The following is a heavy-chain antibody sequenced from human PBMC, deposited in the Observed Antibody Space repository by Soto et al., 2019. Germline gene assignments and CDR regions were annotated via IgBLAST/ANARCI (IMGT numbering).Heavy chain of an antibody. CDR1: GGSVGSGAYY. CDR2: IQYSGDT. Sequence: QVLLQEPGPGQVRPSETLSLTCIVSGGSVGSGAYYWSWIRQPPGSALEWIGYIQYSGDTNYNSFLKSPLTISVDRSRNRCFLKLTSATAWYTAYYYCARHDYADRTLHLWGRGIKVTVSS. D-gene: IGHD5-12*01. J-gene: IGHJ3*01. CDR3: ARHDYADRTLHL. V-gene: IGHV4-61*08.